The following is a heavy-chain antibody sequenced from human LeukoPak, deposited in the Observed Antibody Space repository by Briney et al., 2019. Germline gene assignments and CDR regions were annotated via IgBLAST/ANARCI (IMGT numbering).Heavy chain of an antibody. D-gene: IGHD2-8*01. CDR1: GYTFTGYY. CDR2: INPNSGGT. V-gene: IGHV1-2*02. J-gene: IGHJ4*02. Sequence: GASVKVSCKASGYTFTGYYMHWVRQAPGQGLEWMGWINPNSGGTNYAQKFQGRVTMTRDTSISTAYMELRSLRSDDTAVYYCARREGRLMAILYWGQGTLVTVSS. CDR3: ARREGRLMAILY.